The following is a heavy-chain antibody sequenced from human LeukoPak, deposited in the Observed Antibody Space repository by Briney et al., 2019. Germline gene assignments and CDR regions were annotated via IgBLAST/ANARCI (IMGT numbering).Heavy chain of an antibody. J-gene: IGHJ4*02. CDR2: ISAYNGNT. CDR1: GYTFTSYG. D-gene: IGHD1-26*01. CDR3: ARDVSYPTTKGLDH. V-gene: IGHV1-18*01. Sequence: ASVKVPCKASGYTFTSYGISWVRQAPGQGLEWMGWISAYNGNTNYAQKLQGRVTMTTDTSTSTAYMELRSLRSDDTAVYYCARDVSYPTTKGLDHWGQGTLVTVSS.